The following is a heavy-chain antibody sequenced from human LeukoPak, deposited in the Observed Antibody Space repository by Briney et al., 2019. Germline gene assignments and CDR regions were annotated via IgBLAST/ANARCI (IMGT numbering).Heavy chain of an antibody. J-gene: IGHJ3*02. CDR1: GFTFNSYA. V-gene: IGHV3-23*01. D-gene: IGHD6-19*01. Sequence: GGSLRLSCAASGFTFNSYAMSWVRQAPGKGLKWVSVICNSDGSTYYADSVKGRFIISRDNSKNTLYLQMNSLRAEDTAVYYCARDPYNSGPGRAFDIWGQGTMVTVSS. CDR3: ARDPYNSGPGRAFDI. CDR2: ICNSDGST.